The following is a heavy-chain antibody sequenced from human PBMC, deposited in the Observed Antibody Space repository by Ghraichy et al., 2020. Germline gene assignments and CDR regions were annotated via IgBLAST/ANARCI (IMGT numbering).Heavy chain of an antibody. CDR3: AKEVKDIVVVVAAGGAFDI. Sequence: GGSLRLSCAASGFTFSSYAMSWVRQAPGKGLEWVSAISGSGGSTYYADSVKGRFTISRDNSKNTLYLQMNSLRAEDTAVYYCAKEVKDIVVVVAAGGAFDIWGQGTMVTVSS. D-gene: IGHD2-15*01. J-gene: IGHJ3*02. CDR2: ISGSGGST. V-gene: IGHV3-23*01. CDR1: GFTFSSYA.